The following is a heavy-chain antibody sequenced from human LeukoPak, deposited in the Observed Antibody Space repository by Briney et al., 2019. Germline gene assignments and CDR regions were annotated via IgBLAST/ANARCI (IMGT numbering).Heavy chain of an antibody. CDR2: IYSGGST. Sequence: GGSLRLSCAASGFTVSSNYMSWVRQAPGKGLEWVSVIYSGGSTYYADSVKGRFTISRDNSKNTLYLQMNSLRAEDTAVYYCARVITMVRAYGMDVWGQGTTVTVSS. D-gene: IGHD3-10*01. V-gene: IGHV3-53*01. CDR1: GFTVSSNY. J-gene: IGHJ6*02. CDR3: ARVITMVRAYGMDV.